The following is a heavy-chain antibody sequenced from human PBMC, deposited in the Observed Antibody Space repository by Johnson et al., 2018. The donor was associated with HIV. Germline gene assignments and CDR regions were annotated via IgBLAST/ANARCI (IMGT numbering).Heavy chain of an antibody. J-gene: IGHJ3*02. V-gene: IGHV3-30*02. CDR2: IRYDGSNK. CDR3: ANFGGECSDAFDM. Sequence: QMQLVESGGGVVQPGGSLRLSCAASGFTFSSYGMHWVRQAPGKGLEWVAFIRYDGSNKYYADSVKGRFTISRDNSKNTLYLQMNSLRAEDTAVYYCANFGGECSDAFDMWGQGTMVTVSS. D-gene: IGHD2-21*01. CDR1: GFTFSSYG.